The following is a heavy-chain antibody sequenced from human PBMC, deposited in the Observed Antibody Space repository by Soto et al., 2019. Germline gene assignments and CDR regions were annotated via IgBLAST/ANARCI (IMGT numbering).Heavy chain of an antibody. Sequence: EVQLLESGGGLVQPGGSLRLSCAASGFTFSSYAMSWIRQAPGKGLEWVSAISGSGGSTYYADSVKGRFTISRDNSKNTLYLQMNSLRAEDTAVYYCAKGYSSGWWTFDYWGQGTLVTVSS. CDR2: ISGSGGST. CDR1: GFTFSSYA. D-gene: IGHD6-19*01. CDR3: AKGYSSGWWTFDY. J-gene: IGHJ4*02. V-gene: IGHV3-23*01.